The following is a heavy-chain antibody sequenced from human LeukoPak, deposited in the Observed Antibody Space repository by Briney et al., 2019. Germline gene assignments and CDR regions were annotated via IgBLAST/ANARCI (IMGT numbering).Heavy chain of an antibody. Sequence: GASVKVSCKASGYTFTGYYMHWVRQAPGQGLEWMGWINPNSGCTNYAQKFQGRVTMTRDTSISTAYMELSRLRSDDTAVYYCAREWERGLSDYWGQGTLATVSS. CDR1: GYTFTGYY. D-gene: IGHD1-26*01. CDR3: AREWERGLSDY. J-gene: IGHJ4*02. V-gene: IGHV1-2*02. CDR2: INPNSGCT.